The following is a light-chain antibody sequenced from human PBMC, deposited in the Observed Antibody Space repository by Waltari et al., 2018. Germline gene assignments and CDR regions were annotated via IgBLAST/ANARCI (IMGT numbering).Light chain of an antibody. CDR3: CSFAGTYTWV. V-gene: IGLV2-11*01. CDR2: DVT. CDR1: TSDVGGYTY. Sequence: SALTQPRSVSGSAGQSVTIPRTGTTSDVGGYTYVSWYQPRPGKAPKLMIFDVTQRPPGVPDRFSGSKAANAASLTISGLQVEDEADYYCCSFAGTYTWVFGGGTKVTVL. J-gene: IGLJ3*02.